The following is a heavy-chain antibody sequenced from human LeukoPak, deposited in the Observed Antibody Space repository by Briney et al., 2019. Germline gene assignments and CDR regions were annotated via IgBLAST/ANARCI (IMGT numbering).Heavy chain of an antibody. CDR1: GFTFSSYW. CDR3: AGVGDYSGDYVRFDS. V-gene: IGHV3-74*01. Sequence: GGSLRLSCAASGFTFSSYWMHWVRQVPGKGLVWVSRINSDGSDTTYADSVKGRFTISRDNAKNTFYLQMNSLRAEDTAVYYCAGVGDYSGDYVRFDSRGQGTLVTVSS. D-gene: IGHD4-17*01. J-gene: IGHJ4*02. CDR2: INSDGSDT.